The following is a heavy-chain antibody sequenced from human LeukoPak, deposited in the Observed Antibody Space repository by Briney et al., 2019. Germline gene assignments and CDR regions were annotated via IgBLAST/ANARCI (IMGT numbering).Heavy chain of an antibody. J-gene: IGHJ4*02. CDR3: TTEAPWYSSGRGWSDY. CDR2: IKTKTDGGTT. CDR1: GFTFTNAW. Sequence: GGSLRLFCAASGFTFTNAWMRWVRQAPGQGLEWVGRIKTKTDGGTTDYAAPVKCRFIISRDDSKNMLYLQMNSLKTEDTALYYCTTEAPWYSSGRGWSDYWGQGTLVTVSS. D-gene: IGHD6-19*01. V-gene: IGHV3-15*01.